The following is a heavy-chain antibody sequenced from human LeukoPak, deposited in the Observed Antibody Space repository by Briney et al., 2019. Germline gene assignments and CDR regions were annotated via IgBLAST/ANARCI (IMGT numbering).Heavy chain of an antibody. Sequence: GGSLRLSCAASGFTFSSYSMNWVRQAPGKGLEWISYISSSSTIYSADSVKGRFTISRDNAKNSLYLQMNSLRDEDTAVYYCARRGYGSSGYTNWFDPWGRGTLVTVSS. D-gene: IGHD3-22*01. CDR2: ISSSSTI. V-gene: IGHV3-48*02. J-gene: IGHJ5*02. CDR3: ARRGYGSSGYTNWFDP. CDR1: GFTFSSYS.